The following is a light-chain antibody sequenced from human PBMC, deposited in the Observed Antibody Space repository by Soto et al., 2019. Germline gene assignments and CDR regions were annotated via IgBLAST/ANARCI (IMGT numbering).Light chain of an antibody. CDR3: SSYRNIYPRI. Sequence: QSALTQPASVSGSPGQSITISCTGTSGDVGAYDHVSWYQQHPGKAPKLMIYDVTNRPSGISNRFSGSKSGNTASLTISGLQAEDEADYYCSSYRNIYPRIFGGGTKLTVL. CDR1: SGDVGAYDH. V-gene: IGLV2-14*01. J-gene: IGLJ2*01. CDR2: DVT.